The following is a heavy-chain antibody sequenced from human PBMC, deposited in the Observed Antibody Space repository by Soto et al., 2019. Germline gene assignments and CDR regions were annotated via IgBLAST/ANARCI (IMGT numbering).Heavy chain of an antibody. V-gene: IGHV4-39*01. J-gene: IGHJ5*02. CDR1: GGSITSSSYY. Sequence: ASETLSLTCTVSGGSITSSSYYWGWIRHPPGKGLEWIGSIYYSGSTYYNPSLKSRVTISVDTSKNQFSLKLSSVTAADTAVYYCATQEVGGSYVYTFDPWGQGTLVTVS. CDR3: ATQEVGGSYVYTFDP. CDR2: IYYSGST. D-gene: IGHD1-26*01.